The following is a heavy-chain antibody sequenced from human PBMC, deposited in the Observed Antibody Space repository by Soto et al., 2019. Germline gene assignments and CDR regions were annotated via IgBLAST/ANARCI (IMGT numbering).Heavy chain of an antibody. Sequence: XGTLSLTCTVSGGSMSDYFWTWIRLPAGKRLEWIGRKSISGSTDYNPSLKGRASMSVDTSKNQFSLCLISVTAADTALYYCARSLGSAAGWSFDVWGQGILVTVSS. CDR1: GGSMSDYF. CDR2: KSISGST. J-gene: IGHJ4*02. CDR3: ARSLGSAAGWSFDV. V-gene: IGHV4-4*07. D-gene: IGHD3-16*01.